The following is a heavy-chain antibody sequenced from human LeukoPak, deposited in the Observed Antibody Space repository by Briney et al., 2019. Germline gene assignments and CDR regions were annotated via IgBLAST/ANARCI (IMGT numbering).Heavy chain of an antibody. Sequence: GRSLRLSCAASGFTFSSYGMHWVRQAPGKGLEWVAVISYDGSNKYYADSVKGRFTISRDNSKNTLYLQMNSLRAEDTAVYYCAKDGPSRTTVTTGSDYWGQGTLVTVSS. V-gene: IGHV3-30*18. J-gene: IGHJ4*02. CDR3: AKDGPSRTTVTTGSDY. D-gene: IGHD4-17*01. CDR1: GFTFSSYG. CDR2: ISYDGSNK.